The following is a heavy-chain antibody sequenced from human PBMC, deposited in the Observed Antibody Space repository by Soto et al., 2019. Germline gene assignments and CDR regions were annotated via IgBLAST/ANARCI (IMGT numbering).Heavy chain of an antibody. CDR2: IYYTGST. CDR3: ARHNSGIDH. V-gene: IGHV4-39*01. J-gene: IGHJ4*02. CDR1: GGSIIDSNYY. D-gene: IGHD5-12*01. Sequence: SETLSLTWCVSGGSIIDSNYYWGWIRKPPGKGLEWIGSIYYTGSTYYNPSLRSRVTIFGDTSKKQFALKLSSLTAADTAVYYCARHNSGIDHWGQGTLVTVSS.